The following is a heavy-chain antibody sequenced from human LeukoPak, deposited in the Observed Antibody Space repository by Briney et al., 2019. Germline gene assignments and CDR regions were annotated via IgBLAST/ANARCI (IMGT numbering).Heavy chain of an antibody. Sequence: SETLSLTCTFTGGSISRYYWSWIRQPPAKGLEWIGHIYYSGSTNYNPSLKSRVTISVDTSKNQFSLKLSSVTAADTAVYYCARLAAREFDYWGQGTLVTVSS. CDR1: GGSISRYY. CDR3: ARLAAREFDY. D-gene: IGHD2-15*01. V-gene: IGHV4-59*01. J-gene: IGHJ4*02. CDR2: IYYSGST.